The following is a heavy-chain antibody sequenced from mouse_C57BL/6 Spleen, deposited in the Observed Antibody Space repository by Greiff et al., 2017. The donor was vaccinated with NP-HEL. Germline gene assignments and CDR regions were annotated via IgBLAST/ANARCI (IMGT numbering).Heavy chain of an antibody. CDR2: INPYNGGT. J-gene: IGHJ2*01. V-gene: IGHV1-19*01. CDR1: GYTFTDYY. D-gene: IGHD3-3*01. CDR3: ARGGDVFDY. Sequence: VQLQQSGPVLVKPGASVKMSCKASGYTFTDYYMNWVKQSHGKSLEWIGVINPYNGGTSYNQKFKGKATLTVDKSSSTAYMELNSLTSEDSAVYYCARGGDVFDYWGQGTTLTVSS.